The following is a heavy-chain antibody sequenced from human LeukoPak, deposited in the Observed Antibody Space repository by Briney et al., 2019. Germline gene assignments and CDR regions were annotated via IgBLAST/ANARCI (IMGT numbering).Heavy chain of an antibody. J-gene: IGHJ5*02. V-gene: IGHV4-38-2*01. Sequence: SETLSLTCAVSGDPINSDKCWGWIRPPPGKGVEWIGSVCCNGDTNYNPPHKSHDIISIDTDKNQFSVQLTSVTAAATAVYYGARHPCGLVREAFFDPWGEGTLVSVSS. CDR1: GDPINSDKC. D-gene: IGHD6-19*01. CDR2: VCCNGDT. CDR3: ARHPCGLVREAFFDP.